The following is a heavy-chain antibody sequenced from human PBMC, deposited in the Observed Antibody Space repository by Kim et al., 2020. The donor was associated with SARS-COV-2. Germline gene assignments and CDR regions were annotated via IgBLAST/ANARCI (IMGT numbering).Heavy chain of an antibody. Sequence: GGSLRLSCVASGFTFSDFWMTWVRQAPGKGPEWVANIKEDGSDKHYAYSVKGRFTISRDNAQNSLYLQMNSLRAEDTAVYYCTRPKSDLWGRGTLVTVSS. J-gene: IGHJ4*02. CDR1: GFTFSDFW. CDR2: IKEDGSDK. CDR3: TRPKSDL. V-gene: IGHV3-7*01.